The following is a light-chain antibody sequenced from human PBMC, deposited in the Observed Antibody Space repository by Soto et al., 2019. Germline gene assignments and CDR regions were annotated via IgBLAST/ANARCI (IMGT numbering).Light chain of an antibody. CDR2: GDN. CDR3: SSYTSSSTRV. Sequence: QSVLTQPPSVSGAPGRRVTISCTGSSSNIGANYDVHWYQQFPGTAPKLLIYGDNNRPSGVPDRFSGSKSGTSASLAITGLQAEDEADYYCSSYTSSSTRVFGGGTKVTVL. J-gene: IGLJ2*01. V-gene: IGLV1-40*01. CDR1: SSNIGANYD.